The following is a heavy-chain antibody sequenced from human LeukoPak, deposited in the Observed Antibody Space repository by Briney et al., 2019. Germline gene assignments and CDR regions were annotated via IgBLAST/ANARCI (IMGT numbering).Heavy chain of an antibody. J-gene: IGHJ6*03. CDR2: IYPGDSDI. CDR3: ARRNIVVVPAAKYYSYYYMDV. D-gene: IGHD2-2*01. Sequence: GESLKISCKGSGYSFTSYWIAWVRQMPGKGLEWMGIIYPGDSDIRYSPSSQGPVTISADKSISTAYLQWSSLKASDTAMYYCARRNIVVVPAAKYYSYYYMDVWGKGTTVTVSS. V-gene: IGHV5-51*01. CDR1: GYSFTSYW.